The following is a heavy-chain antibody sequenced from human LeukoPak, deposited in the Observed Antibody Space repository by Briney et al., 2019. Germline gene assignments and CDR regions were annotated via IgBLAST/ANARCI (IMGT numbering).Heavy chain of an antibody. CDR2: INPNSGGT. CDR3: ARDDEAAAGIGAGYWFDP. J-gene: IGHJ5*02. D-gene: IGHD6-13*01. Sequence: HRASVKVSCKASGYTFTGYYMHWVRQAPGQGLEWMGWINPNSGGTNYAQKFQGRVTMTRDTSISTAYMELSRLRSDDTAVYYCARDDEAAAGIGAGYWFDPWGQGTLVTVSS. V-gene: IGHV1-2*02. CDR1: GYTFTGYY.